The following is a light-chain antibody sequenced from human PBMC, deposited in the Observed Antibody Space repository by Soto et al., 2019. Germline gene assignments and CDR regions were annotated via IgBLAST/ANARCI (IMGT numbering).Light chain of an antibody. CDR3: FSLTAASIQF. CDR1: STDIGAYDY. CDR2: EVN. Sequence: QSVLTQPPSLSGSPGQSVTISCTGTSTDIGAYDYVSWYQQYPGKAPKLMIYEVNNRPSGVSNRFSGSKSGNTASLTVSGLQVKMKPNNFCFSLTAASIQFFETGPKAPS. V-gene: IGLV2-8*01. J-gene: IGLJ1*01.